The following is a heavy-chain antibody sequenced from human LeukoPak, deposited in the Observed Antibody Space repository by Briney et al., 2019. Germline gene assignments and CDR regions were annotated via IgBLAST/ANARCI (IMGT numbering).Heavy chain of an antibody. Sequence: SETLSLTCAVYGGSFSGYYWSWIRQPPGKGLEWIGEINHSGSTNHNPSLKSRVTISVDTSKNQFSLKLSSVTAADTAVYYCVGGDYYFDYWGQGTLVTVSS. CDR3: VGGDYYFDY. D-gene: IGHD2-21*02. CDR2: INHSGST. CDR1: GGSFSGYY. V-gene: IGHV4-34*01. J-gene: IGHJ4*02.